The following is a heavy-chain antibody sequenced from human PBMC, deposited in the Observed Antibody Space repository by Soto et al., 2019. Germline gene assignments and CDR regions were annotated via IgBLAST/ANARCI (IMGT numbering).Heavy chain of an antibody. CDR2: ISAHKGNT. CDR3: ARGTYGDY. CDR1: GYTFTSYG. J-gene: IGHJ4*02. D-gene: IGHD4-17*01. Sequence: QVHLVQSGAEVKKPGASVKVSCKASGYTFTSYGITWVRQAPGQGLEWMGWISAHKGNTDYAQKLQGRVIVTRDTSTSPAYMELRSLRSDAPAVYYCARGTYGDYWGQGALVTVSS. V-gene: IGHV1-18*01.